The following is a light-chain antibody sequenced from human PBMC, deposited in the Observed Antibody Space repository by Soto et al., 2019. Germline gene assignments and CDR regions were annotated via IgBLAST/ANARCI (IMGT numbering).Light chain of an antibody. V-gene: IGKV1-27*01. CDR3: QEHNGDLPVA. CDR2: AAS. Sequence: DIQMTQSPSSLSASVGDRVTITCRASQAIAQSVAWYQQKPGQVPKLLIYAASTLHSGVPSRFSGSGSGAHLTLTITGLQPEDGATYYCQEHNGDLPVAFGPGTTVDV. CDR1: QAIAQS. J-gene: IGKJ3*01.